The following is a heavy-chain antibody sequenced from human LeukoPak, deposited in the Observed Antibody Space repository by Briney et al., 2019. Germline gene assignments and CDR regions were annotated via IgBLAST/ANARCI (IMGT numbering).Heavy chain of an antibody. J-gene: IGHJ4*02. Sequence: GGSLRLSCAASGFTFSSYRMYWVRQAPGKGLVWVSRINSDGSTTNYADFVKGRFTISRDNAKNTLYLQMNSLRAEDTAVYYCASDMVWGSYWGQGTLVTVSS. V-gene: IGHV3-74*01. CDR1: GFTFSSYR. CDR2: INSDGSTT. D-gene: IGHD3-10*01. CDR3: ASDMVWGSY.